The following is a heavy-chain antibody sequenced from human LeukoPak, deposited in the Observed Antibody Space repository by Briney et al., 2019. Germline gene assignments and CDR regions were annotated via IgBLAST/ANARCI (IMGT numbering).Heavy chain of an antibody. CDR2: IYYSGST. CDR1: GGSISSYY. Sequence: KPSETLSLTCPVSGGSISSYYWSWIRQPPGKGLEWIGYIYYSGSTNYNPSLKSRVTISVDTSKNQFSLKLNSVTAADTAVYYCARLYGNWFDHWGQGTLVTVSS. J-gene: IGHJ5*02. D-gene: IGHD2-8*01. V-gene: IGHV4-59*01. CDR3: ARLYGNWFDH.